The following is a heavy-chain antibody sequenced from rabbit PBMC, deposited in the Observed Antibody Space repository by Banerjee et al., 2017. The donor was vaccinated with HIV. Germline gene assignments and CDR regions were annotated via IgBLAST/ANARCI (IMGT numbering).Heavy chain of an antibody. D-gene: IGHD1-1*01. CDR1: GSDISSAYD. CDR2: IYTGNAGT. CDR3: ARLSGNDYYYYFNL. J-gene: IGHJ4*01. V-gene: IGHV1S45*01. Sequence: QQQLEESGGGLVKPGGTLTLTCKASGSDISSAYDMCWVRQAPGKGLEWIGYIYTGNAGTVYASWAKGRFTISKTSSTTVTLQMTSLTAADTATYFCARLSGNDYYYYFNLWGQGTLVTVS.